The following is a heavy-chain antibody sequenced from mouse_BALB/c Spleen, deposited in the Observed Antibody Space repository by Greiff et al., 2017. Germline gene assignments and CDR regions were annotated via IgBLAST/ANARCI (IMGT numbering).Heavy chain of an antibody. CDR3: AREDLITFYYYAMDY. CDR2: IWAGGST. CDR1: GFSLTSYG. V-gene: IGHV2-9*02. D-gene: IGHD1-2*01. J-gene: IGHJ4*01. Sequence: QVQLKESGPGLVAPSQSLSITCTVSGFSLTSYGVHWVRQPPGKGLEWLGVIWAGGSTNYNSALMSRLSISKDNSKSQVFLKMNSLQTDDTAMYYCAREDLITFYYYAMDYWGQGTSVTVSS.